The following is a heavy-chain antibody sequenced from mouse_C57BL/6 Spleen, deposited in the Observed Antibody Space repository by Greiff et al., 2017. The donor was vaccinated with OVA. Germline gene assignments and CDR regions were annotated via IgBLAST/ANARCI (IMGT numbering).Heavy chain of an antibody. J-gene: IGHJ2*01. V-gene: IGHV1-72*01. CDR2: IDPTSGGT. D-gene: IGHD2-14*01. CDR3: ARGYACGY. CDR1: GYNFTSTW. Sequence: QVQLQQPGAELVRPGASVKLSCKASGYNFTSTWMHWVKQRPGRGLEWIGRIDPTSGGTKYNEKFQSTATMTVDKPSSTAYMQLSSLTSEDSAVYYCARGYACGYWGQGTTLTVSS.